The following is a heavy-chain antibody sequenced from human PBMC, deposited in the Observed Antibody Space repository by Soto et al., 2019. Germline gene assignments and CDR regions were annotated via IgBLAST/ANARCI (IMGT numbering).Heavy chain of an antibody. Sequence: EVQLVESGGGLVKPGGSLRLSCAASGFTFSTYSMNWVRQAPGKGLEWVSYISSSSTYIYYADSVKGRFTISRDNAKNSLYLQMNSLRAEDTAVYYCLIAVAGSFAPDYWGQGTLVNVSS. J-gene: IGHJ4*02. CDR3: LIAVAGSFAPDY. D-gene: IGHD6-19*01. CDR2: ISSSSTYI. CDR1: GFTFSTYS. V-gene: IGHV3-21*01.